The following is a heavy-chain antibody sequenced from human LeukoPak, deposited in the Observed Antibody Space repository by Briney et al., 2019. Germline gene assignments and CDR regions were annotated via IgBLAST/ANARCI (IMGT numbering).Heavy chain of an antibody. V-gene: IGHV5-51*01. CDR1: GYSFTSYW. J-gene: IGHJ4*02. CDR2: IYPGDSDT. D-gene: IGHD6-6*01. CDR3: ARQIRVIAARPDDYFDY. Sequence: GESLKISCKGSGYSFTSYWIGWVRQMPGKGLEWMEIIYPGDSDTRYSPSFQGQVTISADKSISTAYLQWSSLKASDTAMYYCARQIRVIAARPDDYFDYWGQGTLVTVSS.